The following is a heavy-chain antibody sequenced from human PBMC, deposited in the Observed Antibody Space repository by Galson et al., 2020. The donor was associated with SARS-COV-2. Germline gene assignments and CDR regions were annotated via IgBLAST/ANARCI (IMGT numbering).Heavy chain of an antibody. J-gene: IGHJ6*02. CDR3: ANGHGDYVIYYYYGMDV. CDR2: ISGSGTTT. CDR1: GFTFSRYA. V-gene: IGHV3-23*01. Sequence: GGSLRLSCAASGFTFSRYAMSWVRQAPGQGLEWVSSISGSGTTTWYADSVKGRSTISRDNSKDTLYLQMSSLRAEDTAVYYCANGHGDYVIYYYYGMDVWGQGTTVTVSS. D-gene: IGHD4-17*01.